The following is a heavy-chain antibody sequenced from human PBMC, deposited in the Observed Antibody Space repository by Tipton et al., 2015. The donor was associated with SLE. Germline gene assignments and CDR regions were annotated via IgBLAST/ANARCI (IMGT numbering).Heavy chain of an antibody. CDR1: GDSINYDHYY. J-gene: IGHJ4*02. Sequence: TLFLTCNVSGDSINYDHYYWTWIRQTAGKGLEWIGRIYTSGRTNYNPSLKSRVTISVDTPKNQFSLKLSSVTAADTAVYYCAREILIWGQGTLVTVSS. CDR2: IYTSGRT. D-gene: IGHD3-10*01. V-gene: IGHV4-61*02. CDR3: AREILI.